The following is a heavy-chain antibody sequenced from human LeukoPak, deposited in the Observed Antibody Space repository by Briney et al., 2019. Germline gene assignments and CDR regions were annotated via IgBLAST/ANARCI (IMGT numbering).Heavy chain of an antibody. V-gene: IGHV3-30*03. CDR3: ARAQHGPGDFDY. J-gene: IGHJ4*02. D-gene: IGHD3-10*01. CDR1: GFSVSSYG. Sequence: GGSLRLSCAASGFSVSSYGMHWVRQAPGKGLEWVSIMSYDGSKKYYADSVKGRFTISRDNAKNSLYLQMNSLRAEDTAVYYCARAQHGPGDFDYWGQGTLVTVSS. CDR2: MSYDGSKK.